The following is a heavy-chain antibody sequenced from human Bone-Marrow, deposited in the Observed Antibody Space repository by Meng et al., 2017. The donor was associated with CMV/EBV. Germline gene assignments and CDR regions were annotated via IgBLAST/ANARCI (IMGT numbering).Heavy chain of an antibody. V-gene: IGHV3-30*02. J-gene: IGHJ4*02. D-gene: IGHD3-3*01. CDR1: GFTFSSYG. Sequence: GESLKISCAASGFTFSSYGMHWVRQAPGKGLEWVAFIRYDGSNKYYADSVKGRFTISRDNSKNTLYLQMNSLRAEDTAVYYCAKAPGRYYDFWSGYYGFGVDYWGQRTLVTASS. CDR3: AKAPGRYYDFWSGYYGFGVDY. CDR2: IRYDGSNK.